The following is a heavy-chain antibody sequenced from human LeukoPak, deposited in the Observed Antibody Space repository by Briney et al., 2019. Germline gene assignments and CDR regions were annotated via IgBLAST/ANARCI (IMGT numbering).Heavy chain of an antibody. CDR1: GFTVSSNY. J-gene: IGHJ3*02. V-gene: IGHV3-66*01. CDR2: IYSGGST. Sequence: QTGGSLRLSCAASGFTVSSNYMSWVRQAPGKGLEWVSVIYSGGSTYYADSGKGRFSISRDNSKNTLYLQMNSLRAEDTAVYYCARVGIVGAHGAFDIWGQGTMVTVSS. D-gene: IGHD1-26*01. CDR3: ARVGIVGAHGAFDI.